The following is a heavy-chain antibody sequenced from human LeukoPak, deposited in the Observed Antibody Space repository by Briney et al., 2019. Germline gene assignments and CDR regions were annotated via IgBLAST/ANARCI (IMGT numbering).Heavy chain of an antibody. CDR1: GYTFTDCY. V-gene: IGHV1-2*02. J-gene: IGHJ3*02. D-gene: IGHD4-17*01. CDR2: INPNTGGR. Sequence: ASVKVSCKTSGYTFTDCYFHWVRQAPGQGLEWMGWINPNTGGRGYAQKFQGRVTMTRDTSISAAYMELSSLRSDDTAVYYCARGALGYGADLFDIWGQGTMVTVSS. CDR3: ARGALGYGADLFDI.